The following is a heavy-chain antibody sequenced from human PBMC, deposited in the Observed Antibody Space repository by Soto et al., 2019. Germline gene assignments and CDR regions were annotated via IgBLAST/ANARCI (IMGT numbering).Heavy chain of an antibody. CDR3: ARRGSGSYYDY. Sequence: VPLLESGGGLEQPGGSLRLSCAASGFTFSSYAMNWVRQAPGKGLEWVSVISGSGDSTYYADSVKGRFTISRDNSKNTLYLQMNSLRAEDTAVYYCARRGSGSYYDYWGQGTLVTVSS. CDR1: GFTFSSYA. J-gene: IGHJ4*02. D-gene: IGHD1-26*01. V-gene: IGHV3-23*01. CDR2: ISGSGDST.